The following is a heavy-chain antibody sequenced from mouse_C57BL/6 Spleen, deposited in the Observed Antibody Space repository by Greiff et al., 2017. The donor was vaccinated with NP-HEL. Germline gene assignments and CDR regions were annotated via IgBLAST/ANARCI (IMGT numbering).Heavy chain of an antibody. CDR2: IYPGDGDT. CDR3: ARDYSNYPVFDV. CDR1: GYAFSSSW. D-gene: IGHD2-5*01. J-gene: IGHJ1*03. Sequence: QVQLQQSGPELVKPGASVKISCKASGYAFSSSWMNWVKQRPGKGLEWIGRIYPGDGDTNYNGKFKGKATLTADKSSSTAYMQLSSLTSEDSAVYFCARDYSNYPVFDVWGTGTTVTVSS. V-gene: IGHV1-82*01.